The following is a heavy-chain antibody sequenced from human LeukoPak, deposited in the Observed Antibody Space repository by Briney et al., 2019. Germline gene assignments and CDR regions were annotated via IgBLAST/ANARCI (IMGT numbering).Heavy chain of an antibody. V-gene: IGHV4-34*01. Sequence: PSETLSLTCAVYGGSFSGYYWSWIRQPPGKGLEWIGEINHSGSTNYNPSLKSRVTISVDTSKNQFSLKLSSVTAADTAVYYCAGGPRGDYDFWSGNAFDIWGQGTVVTVSS. CDR3: AGGPRGDYDFWSGNAFDI. D-gene: IGHD3-3*01. CDR1: GGSFSGYY. J-gene: IGHJ3*02. CDR2: INHSGST.